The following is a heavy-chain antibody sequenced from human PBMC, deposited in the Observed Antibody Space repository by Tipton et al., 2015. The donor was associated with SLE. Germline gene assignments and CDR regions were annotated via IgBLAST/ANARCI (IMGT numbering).Heavy chain of an antibody. CDR3: ASPSGSRDY. J-gene: IGHJ4*02. CDR2: IYYSGST. D-gene: IGHD1-26*01. CDR1: GGSISSSSYY. V-gene: IGHV4-39*07. Sequence: TRSLTCTVSGGSISSSSYYWGWIRQPPGEGLGWIGSIYYSGSTYYNPSLKSRVTISVDTSKNQFSLKLSSVTAADTAVYYCASPSGSRDYWGQGTLVTVSS.